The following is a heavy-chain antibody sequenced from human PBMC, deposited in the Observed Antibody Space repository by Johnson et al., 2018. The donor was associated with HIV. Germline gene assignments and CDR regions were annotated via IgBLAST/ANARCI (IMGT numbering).Heavy chain of an antibody. CDR2: IYSGGSI. CDR1: GFTVSSNY. V-gene: IGHV3-53*04. D-gene: IGHD3-10*01. Sequence: VQLVESGGSVVRPGASLRLSCAASGFTVSSNYMSWVRQAPGKGLEWVSIIYSGGSIGYADSVKGRFTISRDNAKNSLSLQMNSLRAEDTALYYCAIGRGEFPRHAFDIWGQGTMVTVSS. CDR3: AIGRGEFPRHAFDI. J-gene: IGHJ3*02.